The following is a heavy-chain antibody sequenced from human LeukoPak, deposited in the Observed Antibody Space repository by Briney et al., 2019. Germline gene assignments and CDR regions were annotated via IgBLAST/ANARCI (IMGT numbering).Heavy chain of an antibody. D-gene: IGHD3-3*01. CDR3: ARGPSWSGYSQPYYFDY. CDR1: GYTFSDYD. V-gene: IGHV1-8*03. CDR2: MNPKSGNT. J-gene: IGHJ4*02. Sequence: GASVKVSCRASGYTFSDYDINWVRQAAGQGLEWMGWMNPKSGNTGYAQKFQGRVTITRNTSISTAYMELSSLKSDDTAVYSCARGPSWSGYSQPYYFDYWGQGTLVTVSS.